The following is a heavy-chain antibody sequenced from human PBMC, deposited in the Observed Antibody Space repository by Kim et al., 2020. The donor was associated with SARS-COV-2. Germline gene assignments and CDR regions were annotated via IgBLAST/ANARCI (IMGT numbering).Heavy chain of an antibody. D-gene: IGHD1-26*01. CDR2: ISYDGSNK. V-gene: IGHV3-30*04. CDR1: GFTFSSYA. Sequence: GGSLRLSCAASGFTFSSYAMHWVRQAPGKGLEWVAVISYDGSNKYYADSVKGRFTISRDNSKNTLYLQMNSLRAEDTAVYYCARAWEMGGSHPWGQGTLVTVSS. CDR3: ARAWEMGGSHP. J-gene: IGHJ5*02.